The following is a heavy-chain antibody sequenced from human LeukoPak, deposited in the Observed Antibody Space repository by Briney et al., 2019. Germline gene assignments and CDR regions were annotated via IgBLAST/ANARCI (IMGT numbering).Heavy chain of an antibody. CDR2: IYYSGST. D-gene: IGHD3-22*01. J-gene: IGHJ6*03. V-gene: IGHV4-39*07. CDR3: ARGRVTMIVVVIPHYYMDV. CDR1: GGSISSSGYY. Sequence: SETLSLTCSVSGGSISSSGYYWGWIRQPPGKGLEWIGSIYYSGSTYYNPSLKSRVTISVDTSKNQFSLKLSSVTAADTAVYYCARGRVTMIVVVIPHYYMDVWGKGTTVTVSS.